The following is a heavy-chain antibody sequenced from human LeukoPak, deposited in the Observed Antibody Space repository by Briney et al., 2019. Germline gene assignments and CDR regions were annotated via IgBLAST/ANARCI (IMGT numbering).Heavy chain of an antibody. V-gene: IGHV1-2*02. CDR2: INPNSGGA. J-gene: IGHJ5*02. CDR1: VYTFTVYY. D-gene: IGHD6-13*01. Sequence: AAVRVSCKASVYTFTVYYMHWVGQAPGQGLEWMGRINPNSGGANYARKFQGRVTMTRDTSISTAYMALRSLRSDDTAAYYCALRTIVADGKPFATWGQGTLVTVS. CDR3: ALRTIVADGKPFAT.